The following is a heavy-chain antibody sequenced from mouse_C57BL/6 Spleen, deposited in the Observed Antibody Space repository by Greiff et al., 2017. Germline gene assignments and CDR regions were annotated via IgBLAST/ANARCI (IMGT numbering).Heavy chain of an antibody. CDR3: ARGIYYYGSSYAMDY. CDR2: FHPYNDDT. V-gene: IGHV1-47*01. J-gene: IGHJ4*01. CDR1: GYTFTTYP. D-gene: IGHD1-1*01. Sequence: QVQLQQSGAELVKPGASVKMSCKASGYTFTTYPIEWMKQNHGKSLEWIGNFHPYNDDTKYNEKFKGKATLTVEKSSSTVYLEISRLTSDDSAVYYCARGIYYYGSSYAMDYWGQGTSVTVSS.